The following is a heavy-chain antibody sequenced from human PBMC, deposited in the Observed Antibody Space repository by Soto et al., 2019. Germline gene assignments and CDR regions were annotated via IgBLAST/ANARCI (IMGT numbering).Heavy chain of an antibody. D-gene: IGHD6-13*01. CDR3: ARTPAAGMFDY. CDR2: IKQDGSEK. J-gene: IGHJ4*02. Sequence: EVQLVESGGGLVQPGGSLRLSCAASGFTFSSYWMSWVRQAPGKGLEWVANIKQDGSEKYYVDSVKGRFTISRDNAKNSLYLQMNSLRAEDMAVYYCARTPAAGMFDYWGQGTLVTVSS. CDR1: GFTFSSYW. V-gene: IGHV3-7*03.